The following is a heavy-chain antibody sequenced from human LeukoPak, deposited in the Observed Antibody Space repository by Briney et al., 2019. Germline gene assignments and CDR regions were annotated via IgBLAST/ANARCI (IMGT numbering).Heavy chain of an antibody. CDR2: MNPNTGNT. CDR1: GYTFSSFE. Sequence: GASVKVSCKASGYTFSSFEINWVRQAPGQGLEWMGSMNPNTGNTDYAQKFQGRVTMTRSTSISMAYMELSSLRSEDTAVYYCARKYFGPGSSYNWLDPWGQGTLVTVSS. V-gene: IGHV1-8*01. CDR3: ARKYFGPGSSYNWLDP. J-gene: IGHJ5*02. D-gene: IGHD3-10*01.